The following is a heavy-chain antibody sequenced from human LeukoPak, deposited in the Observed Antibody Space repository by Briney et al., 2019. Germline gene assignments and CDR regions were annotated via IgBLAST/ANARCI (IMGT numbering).Heavy chain of an antibody. V-gene: IGHV4-34*01. CDR1: GGSFSGYY. J-gene: IGHJ3*01. D-gene: IGHD5-12*01. Sequence: SETLSLTCAVYGGSFSGYYWSWIRQPPGKGLEWIGEINHSGSTNYNPSLKSRVTISVDTSKNQFSLKLSSVTAADTAVYYCARGLRWASRLPSTWGQGTMVTVSS. CDR3: ARGLRWASRLPST. CDR2: INHSGST.